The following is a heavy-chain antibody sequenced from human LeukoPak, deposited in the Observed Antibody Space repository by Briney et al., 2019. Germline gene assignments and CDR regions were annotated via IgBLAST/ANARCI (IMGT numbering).Heavy chain of an antibody. CDR1: GYTFTGYY. CDR3: ARGTPTWWELPD. J-gene: IGHJ4*02. CDR2: INPNSGGT. V-gene: IGHV1-2*02. Sequence: ASVKVSCKASGYTFTGYYMHWVRQAPGQGLEWMGWINPNSGGTNYAQKFQGRVTMTRDTSISTAYMELSRLRSDNTAVYYCARGTPTWWELPDWGQGTLVTVSS. D-gene: IGHD1-26*01.